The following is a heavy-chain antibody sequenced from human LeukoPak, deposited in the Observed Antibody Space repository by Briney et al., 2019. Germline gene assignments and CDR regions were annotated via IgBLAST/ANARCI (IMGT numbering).Heavy chain of an antibody. CDR1: GGSISSSSYY. V-gene: IGHV4-39*01. Sequence: SETLSLTCTVSGGSISSSSYYWGWIRQPPGKGLEWIGSIYYSGSTYYNPSLKSRVTISVDTSKNQFSLKLSSVTAADTAVYYCAGGRSVVPAAIWYYFDYWGQGTLVTVSS. D-gene: IGHD2-2*02. J-gene: IGHJ4*02. CDR2: IYYSGST. CDR3: AGGRSVVPAAIWYYFDY.